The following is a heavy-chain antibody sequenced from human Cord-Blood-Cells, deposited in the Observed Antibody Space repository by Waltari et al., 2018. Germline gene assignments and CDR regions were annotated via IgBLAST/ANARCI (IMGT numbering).Heavy chain of an antibody. V-gene: IGHV3-30-3*01. Sequence: QVQLVESGAGVVQPGRSLRLSCAASGFTFSSYAMHWVRQAPGKGLGWVAVISYDGSNKYYADSVKGRFTISRDNSKNTLYLQMNSLRAEDTAVYYCARGDCSSTSCSTDYYYGMDVWGQGTTVTVSS. CDR2: ISYDGSNK. CDR3: ARGDCSSTSCSTDYYYGMDV. D-gene: IGHD2-2*01. J-gene: IGHJ6*02. CDR1: GFTFSSYA.